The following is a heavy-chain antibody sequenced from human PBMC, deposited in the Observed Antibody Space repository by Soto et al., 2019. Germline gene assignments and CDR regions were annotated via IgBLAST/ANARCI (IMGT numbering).Heavy chain of an antibody. J-gene: IGHJ3*02. V-gene: IGHV3-23*01. Sequence: QPGGSLRLSCAASGFTFSSYAMSWVRQAPGKGLGWVSAISGSGGSTYYADSVKGRFTISRDNSKNTLYLQMNSLRAEDTAVYYCAKDFYYYDSSGYYYPGGAFDIWGQGTMVTVSS. CDR3: AKDFYYYDSSGYYYPGGAFDI. D-gene: IGHD3-22*01. CDR1: GFTFSSYA. CDR2: ISGSGGST.